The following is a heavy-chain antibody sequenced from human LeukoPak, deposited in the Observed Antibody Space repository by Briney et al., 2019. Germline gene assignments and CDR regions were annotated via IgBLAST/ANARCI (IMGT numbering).Heavy chain of an antibody. D-gene: IGHD3-22*01. Sequence: SETLSLTCTVSGGSISSYYWSWIRQPPGKGLEWIGYISYSGSTNYNPSLKSRVTISADTSKNQFSLKLSSVTAADTAVYYCARGAPRESVVITPWWFDPWGQGTLVTVSS. CDR1: GGSISSYY. J-gene: IGHJ5*02. CDR3: ARGAPRESVVITPWWFDP. V-gene: IGHV4-59*01. CDR2: ISYSGST.